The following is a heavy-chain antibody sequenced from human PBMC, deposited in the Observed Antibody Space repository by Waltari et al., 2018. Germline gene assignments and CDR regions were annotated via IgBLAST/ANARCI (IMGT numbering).Heavy chain of an antibody. D-gene: IGHD1-20*01. CDR2: INPNSGGT. Sequence: QVQLVESGGGVVQPGRSLRLSCAASGYTFTGYYMHWVRQAPGQGLEWMGRINPNSGGTNYAQKFQGRVTMTRDTSISTAYMELSRLRSDDTAVYYCAREGERYEFDLWGRGTLVTVSS. J-gene: IGHJ2*01. CDR1: GYTFTGYY. V-gene: IGHV1-2*06. CDR3: AREGERYEFDL.